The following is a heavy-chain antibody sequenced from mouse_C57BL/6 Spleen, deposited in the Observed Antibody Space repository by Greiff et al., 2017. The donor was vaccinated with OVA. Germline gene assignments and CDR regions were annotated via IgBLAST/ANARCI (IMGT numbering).Heavy chain of an antibody. V-gene: IGHV1-82*01. Sequence: QLKQSGPELVKPGASVKISCKASGYAFSSSWMNWVKQRPGKGLEWIGRIYPGDGDTNYNGKFKGKATLTADKSSSTAYMQLSSLTSEDSAVYFCARKSYDYDGTWFAYWGQGTLVTVSA. J-gene: IGHJ3*01. D-gene: IGHD2-4*01. CDR2: IYPGDGDT. CDR3: ARKSYDYDGTWFAY. CDR1: GYAFSSSW.